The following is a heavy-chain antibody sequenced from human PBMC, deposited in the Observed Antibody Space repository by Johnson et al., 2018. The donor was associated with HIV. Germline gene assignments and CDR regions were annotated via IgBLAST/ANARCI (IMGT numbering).Heavy chain of an antibody. CDR1: GFTFSDYY. D-gene: IGHD3-22*01. Sequence: QVQLVESGGGLVKPGGSLRLSCAASGFTFSDYYMSWIRQAPGKGLEWVSNISRSGSTIYHADSVKGRVIISRDNAKNPLYLQMSRLRAEDTAVYYCARARPHSYYYDSSGYPDAFDIWGQGTMVTVSS. CDR3: ARARPHSYYYDSSGYPDAFDI. CDR2: ISRSGSTI. V-gene: IGHV3-11*04. J-gene: IGHJ3*02.